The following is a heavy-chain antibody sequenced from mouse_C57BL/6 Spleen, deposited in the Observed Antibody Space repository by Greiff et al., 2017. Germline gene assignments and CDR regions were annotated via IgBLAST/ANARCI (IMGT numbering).Heavy chain of an antibody. D-gene: IGHD4-1*01. V-gene: IGHV1-69*01. CDR1: GYTFTSYW. CDR3: ARRTGGPLYYFDY. CDR2: IDPSDSYT. J-gene: IGHJ2*01. Sequence: VQLQQSGAELVMPGASVKLSCKASGYTFTSYWMHWVKQRPGQGLEWIGEIDPSDSYTNYNQKFKGKSTLTVDKSSSTAYMQLSSLTSEDSAVYYCARRTGGPLYYFDYWGQGTTLTVSS.